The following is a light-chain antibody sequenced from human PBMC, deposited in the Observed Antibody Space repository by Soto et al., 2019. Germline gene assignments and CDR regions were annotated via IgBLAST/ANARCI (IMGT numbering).Light chain of an antibody. CDR2: GAS. CDR3: QQYNNWPRT. CDR1: QSVYSN. J-gene: IGKJ1*01. Sequence: EMELTQSPATLSVSPGERATLSCRASQSVYSNLAWYQHKPGQAPRLLIYGASTRATGVPARFSGSGSGTEFTLTISSLQSEDFAVYYCQQYNNWPRTFGQGTKVDIK. V-gene: IGKV3-15*01.